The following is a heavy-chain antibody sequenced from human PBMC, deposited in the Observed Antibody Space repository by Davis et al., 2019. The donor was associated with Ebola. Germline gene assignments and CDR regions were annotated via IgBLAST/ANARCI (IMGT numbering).Heavy chain of an antibody. CDR3: ARGGGSSWFAY. D-gene: IGHD6-13*01. J-gene: IGHJ5*01. CDR2: TSGSGDST. Sequence: GGSLRLSCEASGFTFSIYGMLWVRQAPGKGLEWVSATSGSGDSTHHADSVKGRFAISRDNSKDTLYLQMNRLRAEDTAVYYCARGGGSSWFAYWGQGTLVTVSS. CDR1: GFTFSIYG. V-gene: IGHV3-23*01.